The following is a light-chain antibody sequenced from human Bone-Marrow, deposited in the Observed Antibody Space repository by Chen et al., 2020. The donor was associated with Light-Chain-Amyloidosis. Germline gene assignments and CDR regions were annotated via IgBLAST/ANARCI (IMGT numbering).Light chain of an antibody. CDR1: NIGSTS. CDR3: QVWDRSSDRPV. Sequence: SYVLTQPSSVSVARGQTATIACGGNNIGSTSVHWYQQTPGQAPLLVVYDDSDRPSGIPERLSGSNSGNTATLTISRVEAGDEADYYCQVWDRSSDRPVFGGGTKLTVI. J-gene: IGLJ3*02. CDR2: DDS. V-gene: IGLV3-21*02.